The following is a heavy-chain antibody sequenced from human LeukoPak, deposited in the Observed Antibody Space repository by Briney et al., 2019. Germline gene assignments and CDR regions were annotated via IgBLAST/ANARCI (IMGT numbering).Heavy chain of an antibody. V-gene: IGHV3-11*04. J-gene: IGHJ1*01. CDR3: ARGTFGGFPPRGFQD. Sequence: GESLRLSCAASGFRFSDYYMTWIRQAPGQGLKWVAYISSPGTTTFYADSVKGRFTVSRDNAKNSLYLQMNDLRAEDTAVYYCARGTFGGFPPRGFQDWAQGTLVSASS. CDR1: GFRFSDYY. D-gene: IGHD4-23*01. CDR2: ISSPGTTT.